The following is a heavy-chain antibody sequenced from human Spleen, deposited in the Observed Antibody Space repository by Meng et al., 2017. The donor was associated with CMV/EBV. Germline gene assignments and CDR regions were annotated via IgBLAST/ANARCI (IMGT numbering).Heavy chain of an antibody. CDR2: IHRSGST. CDR3: ARGGPINWFDP. J-gene: IGHJ5*02. Sequence: SETLSLTCAVLGESFSGYYCSWIRQPPGKGLDWIGEIHRSGSTNYNPSLKSRVTISVDTSKNQFSLKLSSVTAADTAVYYCARGGPINWFDPWGQGTLVTVSS. CDR1: GESFSGYY. V-gene: IGHV4-34*01.